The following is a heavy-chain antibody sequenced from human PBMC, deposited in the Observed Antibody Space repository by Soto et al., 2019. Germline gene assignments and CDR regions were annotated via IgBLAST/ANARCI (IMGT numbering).Heavy chain of an antibody. D-gene: IGHD3-9*01. J-gene: IGHJ4*02. Sequence: ASVKVSCKASGYTFTHFYITWVRQAPGQGLEWMGAISPHNFNTNYAQKFRGRVTLTTEKSTNTAYMDLRSLTSDDTAIYYCAGVEWGYDILTCYYKGDDFGYGGRGVPVMVSS. CDR3: AGVEWGYDILTCYYKGDDFGY. CDR2: ISPHNFNT. CDR1: GYTFTHFY. V-gene: IGHV1-18*01.